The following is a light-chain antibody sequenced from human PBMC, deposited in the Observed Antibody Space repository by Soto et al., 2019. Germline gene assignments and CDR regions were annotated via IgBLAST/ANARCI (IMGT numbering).Light chain of an antibody. V-gene: IGLV2-14*01. CDR1: SSDVGGYNY. CDR3: SSYTSSSTPYV. Sequence: QSALTQPASVSGSPGQSITISCTGTSSDVGGYNYVSWYQQHPGKAPKLMIYDVSNRPSGVTNRFSGSKSDNTASLTISGLPAEDEADYYCSSYTSSSTPYVFGTGTKLTVL. J-gene: IGLJ1*01. CDR2: DVS.